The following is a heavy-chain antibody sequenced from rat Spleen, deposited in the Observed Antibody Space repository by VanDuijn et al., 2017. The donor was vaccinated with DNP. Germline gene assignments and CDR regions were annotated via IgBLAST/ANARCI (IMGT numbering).Heavy chain of an antibody. CDR2: ISYDGSST. CDR3: TNDWELYY. Sequence: EVQLVESGGGLVQPGRSLKLSCAASGFTFSDYYMAWVRQAPAKGLEWVATISYDGSSTYYRDSVKGRFTVSRDNAKSTLYLQMDSLRSEDTATYYCTNDWELYYWGQGVMVTVSS. D-gene: IGHD5-1*01. V-gene: IGHV5-20*01. J-gene: IGHJ2*01. CDR1: GFTFSDYY.